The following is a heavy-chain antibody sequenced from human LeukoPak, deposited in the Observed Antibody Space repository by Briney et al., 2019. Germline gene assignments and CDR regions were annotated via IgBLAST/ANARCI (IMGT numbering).Heavy chain of an antibody. CDR1: GFTFSSYG. CDR2: IRYDRSNK. CDR3: AKDSSGPDPHAFDI. Sequence: PGGSLRLSCAASGFTFSSYGMPGVRQAPGKGLEWVAFIRYDRSNKYYADSVKGRFTISRDNSKNTLYLQMNSLRAEDTAVYYCAKDSSGPDPHAFDIWGQGTMVTVSS. D-gene: IGHD1-14*01. V-gene: IGHV3-30*02. J-gene: IGHJ3*02.